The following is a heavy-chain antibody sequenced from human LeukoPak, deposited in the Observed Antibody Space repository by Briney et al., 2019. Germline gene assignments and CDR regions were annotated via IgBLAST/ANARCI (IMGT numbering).Heavy chain of an antibody. Sequence: SETLSLTCAVSGGPISSGGYSWSWIRQPPGKGLEWIGYIYHSGSTYYNPSLKSRVTISVDRSKNQFSLKLSSVTAADTAVYYCARVIRDAFDIWGQGTMVTVSS. CDR1: GGPISSGGYS. J-gene: IGHJ3*02. D-gene: IGHD3-10*01. CDR3: ARVIRDAFDI. V-gene: IGHV4-30-2*01. CDR2: IYHSGST.